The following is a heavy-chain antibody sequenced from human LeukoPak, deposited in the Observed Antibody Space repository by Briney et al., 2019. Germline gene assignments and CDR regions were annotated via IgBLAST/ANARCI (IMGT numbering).Heavy chain of an antibody. CDR2: INQGGSDK. D-gene: IGHD3-10*01. V-gene: IGHV3-7*04. Sequence: GGSLRLSCAASGFTFSGHWMSWVRQAPGKGLEWVANINQGGSDKYYVDSVKGRFTISRDNTEKSLYLQMNSLRAEDTAVYYCARGGGRSLDYWGQGTLVTVSS. J-gene: IGHJ4*02. CDR3: ARGGGRSLDY. CDR1: GFTFSGHW.